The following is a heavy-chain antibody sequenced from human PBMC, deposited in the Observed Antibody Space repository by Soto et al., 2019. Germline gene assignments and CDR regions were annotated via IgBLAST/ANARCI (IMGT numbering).Heavy chain of an antibody. J-gene: IGHJ6*02. CDR3: ARDLWGYCGTDCYPLDV. CDR2: MYYTGST. CDR1: GGSISRYY. V-gene: IGHV4-59*01. D-gene: IGHD2-21*02. Sequence: QVQLQESGPGLVKPSETLSLTCTVSGGSISRYYWSWIRQPPGKGLEWIGYMYYTGSTVYNPSFKSLVTIAVDTAKNQFSLKLYSVTAADTAVYYCARDLWGYCGTDCYPLDVSGQGTTVTVSS.